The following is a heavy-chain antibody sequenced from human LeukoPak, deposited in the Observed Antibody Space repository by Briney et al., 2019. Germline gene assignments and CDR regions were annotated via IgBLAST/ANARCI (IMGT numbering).Heavy chain of an antibody. CDR3: ASCITMIVVAFDI. V-gene: IGHV4-39*07. Sequence: SETLSLTCTVSGGSISSSRYYWGWIRQPPGKGLEWIVSIYYSGSTYYNPSLKSRVTISVDTSKNQFSLKVSSVTAADTAVYYCASCITMIVVAFDIWGQGTMVTVSS. J-gene: IGHJ3*02. CDR1: GGSISSSRYY. CDR2: IYYSGST. D-gene: IGHD3-22*01.